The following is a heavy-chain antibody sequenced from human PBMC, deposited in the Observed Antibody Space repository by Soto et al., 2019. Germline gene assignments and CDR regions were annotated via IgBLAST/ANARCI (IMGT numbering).Heavy chain of an antibody. CDR3: AKLGAYGSGSYSWFDP. J-gene: IGHJ5*02. D-gene: IGHD3-10*01. V-gene: IGHV3-23*01. CDR1: GFTFSSYA. CDR2: ISGSGGST. Sequence: GGSLRLSCAASGFTFSSYAITWVRQATGKGLEWVSTISGSGGSTYYADSVKGRFTISRDNSKNTLYLQMNSLRAEDTAVYYCAKLGAYGSGSYSWFDPWGQGTLVTVSS.